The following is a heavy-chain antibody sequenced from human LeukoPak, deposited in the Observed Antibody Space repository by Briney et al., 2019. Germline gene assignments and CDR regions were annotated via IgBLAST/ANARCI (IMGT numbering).Heavy chain of an antibody. D-gene: IGHD6-13*01. CDR3: ARGRIAAAGMYY. J-gene: IGHJ4*02. V-gene: IGHV1-3*01. CDR2: INAGNGNT. Sequence: ASVKVSCKASGYTFTSYAMHWVRQAPGQRLELMGWINAGNGNTKYSQKFQGRVTITRDTSASTAYMELSSLRSEDTAVYYCARGRIAAAGMYYWGQGTLVTVSS. CDR1: GYTFTSYA.